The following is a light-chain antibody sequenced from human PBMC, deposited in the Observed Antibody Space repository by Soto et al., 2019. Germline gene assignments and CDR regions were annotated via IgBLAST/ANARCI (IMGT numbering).Light chain of an antibody. CDR2: ATS. V-gene: IGKV3-11*01. CDR1: QSIGNY. CDR3: QQRSICPFT. Sequence: VLTRSLGTLSLYAGEGATXSCRASQSIGNYLAWYQQKPGHAPRLLIYATSNRATGIPARFSGSGSGTDFTLTISSLEPEDFAVYYCQQRSICPFTIGPGIKVDIK. J-gene: IGKJ3*01.